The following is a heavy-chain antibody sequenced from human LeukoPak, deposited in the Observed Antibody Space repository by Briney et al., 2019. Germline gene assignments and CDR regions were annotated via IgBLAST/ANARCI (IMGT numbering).Heavy chain of an antibody. D-gene: IGHD1-1*01. V-gene: IGHV3-48*03. CDR3: ARDTTTGTTSRGGSFDY. CDR1: GFTFSSYE. CDR2: IRSSGSTI. Sequence: AGGSLRLSCAASGFTFSSYEMNWVRQALGKGLEWVSYIRSSGSTIYYADSVKGRFTISRDNAKNSLYLQMNSLRAEDTAVYYCARDTTTGTTSRGGSFDYWGQGTLVTVSS. J-gene: IGHJ4*02.